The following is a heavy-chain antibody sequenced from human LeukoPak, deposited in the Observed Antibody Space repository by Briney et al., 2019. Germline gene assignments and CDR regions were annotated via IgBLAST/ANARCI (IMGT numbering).Heavy chain of an antibody. CDR2: IYPGDSNT. CDR1: EYSFTNYW. CDR3: ARRPYYDTSGYFLN. J-gene: IGHJ4*02. D-gene: IGHD3-22*01. Sequence: GESLKISCKGSEYSFTNYWIGWVRQMPGKGLEWMGIIYPGDSNTRYSPSFQGQVTISADKSISTAYLQWSSLKASDTAIYYCARRPYYDTSGYFLNWGLGTLVTVSS. V-gene: IGHV5-51*01.